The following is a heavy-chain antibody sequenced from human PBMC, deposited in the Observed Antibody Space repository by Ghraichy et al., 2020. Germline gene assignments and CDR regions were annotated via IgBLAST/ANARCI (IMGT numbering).Heavy chain of an antibody. CDR2: IYHSGST. Sequence: SETLSLTCAVSGGSISSGGYSWSWIRQPPGKGLEWIGYIYHSGSTYYNPSLKSRVTISVDRSKNQFSLKLSSVTAADTAVYYCARVWFGERYNWFDPWGQGTLVTVSS. D-gene: IGHD3-10*01. J-gene: IGHJ5*02. CDR3: ARVWFGERYNWFDP. V-gene: IGHV4-30-2*01. CDR1: GGSISSGGYS.